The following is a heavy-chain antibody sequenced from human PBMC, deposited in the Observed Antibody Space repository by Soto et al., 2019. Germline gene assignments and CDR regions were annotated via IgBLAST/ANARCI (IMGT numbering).Heavy chain of an antibody. CDR1: GYTFTGYG. CDR2: IATYDDKT. Sequence: RASVKVSCKGSGYTFTGYGITWVRQAPGQGLEWRGRIATYDDKTNYAQKLQGRVTMTTDTSTSTAYMELKSLRTDDTAVYYCVRDLDGSGSYYTDYWGQGTLVTVSS. J-gene: IGHJ4*02. D-gene: IGHD3-10*01. V-gene: IGHV1-18*01. CDR3: VRDLDGSGSYYTDY.